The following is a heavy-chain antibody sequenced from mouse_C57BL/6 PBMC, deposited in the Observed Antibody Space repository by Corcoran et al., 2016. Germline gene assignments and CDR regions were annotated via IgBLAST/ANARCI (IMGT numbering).Heavy chain of an antibody. CDR1: GYTFTTYG. Sequence: QIQLVQSGPELKKPGETVKISCKASGYTFTTYGMSWVKQAPGKGLKWMGWINTYSGVPTYADDFKGRFAFSLETSASTAYLQINNLKNEDTATYFCAKTLGGGSYAMDYWGQGTSVTVSS. D-gene: IGHD4-1*01. CDR3: AKTLGGGSYAMDY. J-gene: IGHJ4*01. V-gene: IGHV9-3*01. CDR2: INTYSGVP.